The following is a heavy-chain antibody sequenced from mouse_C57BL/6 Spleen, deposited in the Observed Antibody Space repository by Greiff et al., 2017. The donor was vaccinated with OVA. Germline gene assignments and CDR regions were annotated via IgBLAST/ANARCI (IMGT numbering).Heavy chain of an antibody. V-gene: IGHV5-6*01. CDR1: GFTFSSYG. CDR2: ISSGGSYT. J-gene: IGHJ4*01. Sequence: EVQLVESGGDLVKPGGSLKLSCAASGFTFSSYGMSWVRQTPDKRLEWVATISSGGSYTYYPDSVKGRFTISRDNAKNTLYLQMSSLKSEDTAMYYCARQRDYDGKNYAMDYWGQGTSVTVSS. D-gene: IGHD2-4*01. CDR3: ARQRDYDGKNYAMDY.